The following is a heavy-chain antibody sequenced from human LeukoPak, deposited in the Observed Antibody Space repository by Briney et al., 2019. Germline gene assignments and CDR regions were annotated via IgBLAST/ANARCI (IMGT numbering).Heavy chain of an antibody. D-gene: IGHD1-26*01. CDR1: GYTFTSHG. CDR3: ARARELLGWFDP. Sequence: ASVKVSCKASGYTFTSHGIGWVRQAPGQGLEWMGWISAYNGNTNYAQKLQGRVTMTTDTSTSTAYMELRSLRSDDTAVYYCARARELLGWFDPWGQGTLVTVSS. V-gene: IGHV1-18*01. CDR2: ISAYNGNT. J-gene: IGHJ5*02.